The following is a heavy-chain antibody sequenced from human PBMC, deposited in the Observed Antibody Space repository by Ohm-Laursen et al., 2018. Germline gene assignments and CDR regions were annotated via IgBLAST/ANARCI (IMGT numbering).Heavy chain of an antibody. Sequence: SLRLSCAASGFAFEDSWMTWVRQAPGKGLEWVANIKQDGGEKNFADSVKGRFTISRDNAKNSLYLQMNSLRAEDTAVYYCARAVVAATTLYYYYYGMDVWGQGTTVTVSS. CDR2: IKQDGGEK. D-gene: IGHD2-15*01. CDR3: ARAVVAATTLYYYYYGMDV. J-gene: IGHJ6*02. CDR1: GFAFEDSW. V-gene: IGHV3-7*01.